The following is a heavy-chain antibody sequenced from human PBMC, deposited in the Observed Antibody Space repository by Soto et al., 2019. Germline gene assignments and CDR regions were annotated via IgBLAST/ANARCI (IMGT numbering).Heavy chain of an antibody. CDR2: TSNDGINT. Sequence: QVQLVESGGGVVQPGRSLRLSCAASGFTLSKFVMHWVRQAPGKGLDWLAVTSNDGINTYYAASVKSRFTISRDNSMNMVYLQMNSLRDEDTALYYCARGNLDVWGQGTTVIVSS. CDR3: ARGNLDV. J-gene: IGHJ6*02. D-gene: IGHD1-1*01. CDR1: GFTLSKFV. V-gene: IGHV3-30*01.